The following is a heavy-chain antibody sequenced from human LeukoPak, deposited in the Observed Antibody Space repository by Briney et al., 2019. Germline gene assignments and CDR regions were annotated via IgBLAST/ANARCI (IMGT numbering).Heavy chain of an antibody. J-gene: IGHJ4*02. D-gene: IGHD3-16*01. CDR1: GFTFSSYS. CDR3: ARDGVAEGIYFDC. CDR2: ISSSSSYI. Sequence: GGSLRLSCAASGFTFSSYSMNWVRQAPGKGLEWVSSISSSSSYIYYADSVKGRFTISRDNAKNSLYLQMNSLRAEDTAVYCCARDGVAEGIYFDCWGQGNLVTVSS. V-gene: IGHV3-21*01.